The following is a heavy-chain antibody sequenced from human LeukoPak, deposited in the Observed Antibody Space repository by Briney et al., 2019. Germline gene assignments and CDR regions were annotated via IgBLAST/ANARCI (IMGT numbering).Heavy chain of an antibody. CDR2: VFRDGST. CDR3: ATETWKD. V-gene: IGHV3-53*01. J-gene: IGHJ4*02. D-gene: IGHD1-1*01. CDR1: GFAVNSYY. Sequence: GESLRLSCAASGFAVNSYYMSWVRQAPGKGLGWVSAVFRDGSTSHADSVKGRFTISRDNSRNTVYLQMNSLRAEDTAVYYCATETWKDWGQGTLVTVSS.